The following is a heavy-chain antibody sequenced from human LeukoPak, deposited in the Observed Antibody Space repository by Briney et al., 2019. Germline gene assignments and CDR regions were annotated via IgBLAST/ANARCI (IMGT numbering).Heavy chain of an antibody. CDR2: ISGGDGST. CDR1: GFTFSSYA. V-gene: IGHV3-23*01. CDR3: AKDVAYYYYYMDV. D-gene: IGHD5-12*01. J-gene: IGHJ6*03. Sequence: GGSLRLSCAASGFTFSSYAMSWVRLAPGKGLKWVSSISGGDGSTYCANSVKGRFTISRDNSKNTLYLQMNSLRAEDTAVYYCAKDVAYYYYYMDVWGKGTTVTVSS.